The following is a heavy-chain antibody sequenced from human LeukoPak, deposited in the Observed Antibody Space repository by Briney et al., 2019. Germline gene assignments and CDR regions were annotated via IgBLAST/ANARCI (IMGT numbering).Heavy chain of an antibody. CDR3: AREPGTTSKYYFDY. Sequence: ASVKVSCKASGYTFTSYGISWVRQAPGQGLEWMGWISAYNGNTNYAQKLQGRVTMTTDTSTSTAYMELRSLRSDDTAVYYCAREPGTTSKYYFDYWGQGTLVTVSS. CDR2: ISAYNGNT. CDR1: GYTFTSYG. V-gene: IGHV1-18*01. J-gene: IGHJ4*02. D-gene: IGHD1-1*01.